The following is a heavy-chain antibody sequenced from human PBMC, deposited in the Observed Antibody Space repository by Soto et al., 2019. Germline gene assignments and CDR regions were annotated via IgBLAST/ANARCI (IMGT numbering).Heavy chain of an antibody. J-gene: IGHJ5*02. D-gene: IGHD3-3*01. Sequence: EVHLLESGGGLVQPGESLRLSCGTSGFPFSSCVMTWVRQAPGKGLEWVSSITNTDAGTYYADSVKGRFTISRDNSKNKIYQEMKNLRAEDAAVYYCAKGMICGGCNAETWGQETLVTVSS. CDR3: AKGMICGGCNAET. V-gene: IGHV3-23*01. CDR1: GFPFSSCV. CDR2: ITNTDAGT.